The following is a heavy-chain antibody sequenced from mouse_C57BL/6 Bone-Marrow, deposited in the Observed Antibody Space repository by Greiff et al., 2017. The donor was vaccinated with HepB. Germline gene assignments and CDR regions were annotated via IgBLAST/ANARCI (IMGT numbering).Heavy chain of an antibody. CDR2: IYPGDGDT. CDR3: ARSRYYGSSYEAWFAY. J-gene: IGHJ3*01. CDR1: GYAFSSSW. D-gene: IGHD1-1*01. V-gene: IGHV1-82*01. Sequence: QVQLQQSGPELVKPGASVKISCKAFGYAFSSSWMNWVKQRPGKGLEWIGRIYPGDGDTNYNGKFKGKATLTADKSSSTAYMQLSSLTSEDSAVYFCARSRYYGSSYEAWFAYWGQGTLVTVSA.